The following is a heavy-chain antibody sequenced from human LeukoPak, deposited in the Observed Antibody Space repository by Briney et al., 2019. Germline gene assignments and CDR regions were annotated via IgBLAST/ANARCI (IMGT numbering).Heavy chain of an antibody. V-gene: IGHV3-7*01. J-gene: IGHJ4*02. Sequence: GGSLRLSCAASGFTFSSYSMNWVRQAPGKGLEWVANIKQDGNEKYYVDSVKGRFTISRDNAKNSLYLQMNSLRAEDTAVYYCARARWFGSLNDYWGQGTLVTVSS. CDR1: GFTFSSYS. CDR3: ARARWFGSLNDY. D-gene: IGHD3-10*01. CDR2: IKQDGNEK.